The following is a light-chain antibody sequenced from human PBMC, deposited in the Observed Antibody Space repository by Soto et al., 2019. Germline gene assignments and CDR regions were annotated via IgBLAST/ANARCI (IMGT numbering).Light chain of an antibody. J-gene: IGKJ5*01. CDR1: QSVSSNH. CDR2: GAS. CDR3: QQYGRSPIT. Sequence: ESVLTQSPGTLSYSPGARATLSCRASQSVSSNHLARYQQKPGRAPRLLIYGASNRATGIPDRFSGSGSGTDFTLTISRLEPEDFAVSYCQQYGRSPITFGQGTRLDI. V-gene: IGKV3-20*01.